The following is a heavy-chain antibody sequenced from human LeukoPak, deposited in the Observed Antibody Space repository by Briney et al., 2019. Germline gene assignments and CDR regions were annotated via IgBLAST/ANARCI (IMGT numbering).Heavy chain of an antibody. CDR1: GYTFTSYG. CDR3: ARRNYDHIWGNYGSLYYFDY. V-gene: IGHV1-2*02. J-gene: IGHJ4*02. D-gene: IGHD3-16*01. CDR2: INPNSGGT. Sequence: ASVKVSCTASGYTFTSYGISWVRQAPGQGLEWMGWINPNSGGTNYAQKFQGRVTMTRDTSISTAYMELSRLRSDDTAVYYCARRNYDHIWGNYGSLYYFDYWGQGTLVTVSS.